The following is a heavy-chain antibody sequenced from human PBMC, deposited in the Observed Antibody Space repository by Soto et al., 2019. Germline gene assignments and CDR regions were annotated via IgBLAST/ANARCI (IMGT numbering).Heavy chain of an antibody. CDR3: ASVEGRGDYYYYGIDV. D-gene: IGHD3-10*01. CDR1: GFIFSSYG. V-gene: IGHV3-30*03. J-gene: IGHJ6*02. CDR2: ISYDGTTE. Sequence: QVQLVESGGGAVQPGRSLRLSCAASGFIFSSYGMHWVRQAAGKGLEWVAVISYDGTTEYYADSVKGRFTISRDNSKNTLYLQMNNLRVEDTAVYYCASVEGRGDYYYYGIDVWGQGTTVIVSS.